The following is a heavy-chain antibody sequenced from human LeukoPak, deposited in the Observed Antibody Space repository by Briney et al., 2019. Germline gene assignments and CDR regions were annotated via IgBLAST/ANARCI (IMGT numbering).Heavy chain of an antibody. V-gene: IGHV3-30-3*01. CDR1: GFTFSSYA. Sequence: GGSLRLSCAASGFTFSSYAMHWVRQAPGKGLEWVAIISYDGNNKYYADPVKGRFTISRDNFKNTLYVQMNSLRAEDTAVYYCAREPAGGGAFDIWGQGTMVTVSS. D-gene: IGHD3-16*01. CDR3: AREPAGGGAFDI. J-gene: IGHJ3*02. CDR2: ISYDGNNK.